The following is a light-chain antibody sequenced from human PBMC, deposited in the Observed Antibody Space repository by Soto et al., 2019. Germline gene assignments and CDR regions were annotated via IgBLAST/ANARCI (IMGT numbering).Light chain of an antibody. CDR1: SSNIGNNA. V-gene: IGLV1-36*01. CDR3: AAWDDSLNGHV. CDR2: YDD. Sequence: HSLLTQPLSFSEAPRRGFTSSRSVRSSNIGNNAVNWYPQLPGKAPRLLIYYDDLLPSGVSDRFSGSKSGTSASLAISGLQSEDEADYYCAAWDDSLNGHVFGTGTKVTVL. J-gene: IGLJ1*01.